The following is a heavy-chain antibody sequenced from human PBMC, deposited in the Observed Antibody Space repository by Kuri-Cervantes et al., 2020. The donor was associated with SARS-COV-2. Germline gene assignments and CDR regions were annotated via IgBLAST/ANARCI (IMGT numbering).Heavy chain of an antibody. Sequence: GGSLRLSCAASGFTFSSYSMNWVRQAPGKGLEWVSSISSSSYIYYADSVKGRFTISRDNAKNSLYLQMNSLRAEDTAVYYCARDPSQGRADIWGQGTMVTVSS. CDR2: ISSSSYI. CDR3: ARDPSQGRADI. CDR1: GFTFSSYS. V-gene: IGHV3-21*01. J-gene: IGHJ3*02.